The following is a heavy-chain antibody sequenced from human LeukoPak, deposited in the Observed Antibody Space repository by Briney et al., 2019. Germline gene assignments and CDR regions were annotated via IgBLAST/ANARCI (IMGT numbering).Heavy chain of an antibody. D-gene: IGHD3-22*01. J-gene: IGHJ3*02. CDR3: ARHTSTMIVDPGAFDI. V-gene: IGHV1-2*02. CDR2: INPNSGGT. CDR1: GYTFTGYY. Sequence: ASVKVSCKASGYTFTGYYMHWVRQAPGQGLEWMGWINPNSGGTNYAQKFQGRVTMTRDTSISTAYMELSRLRSGDTAVYYCARHTSTMIVDPGAFDIWGQGTMVTVSS.